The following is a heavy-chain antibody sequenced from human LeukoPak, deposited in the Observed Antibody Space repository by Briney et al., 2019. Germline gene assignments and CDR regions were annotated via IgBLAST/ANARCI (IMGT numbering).Heavy chain of an antibody. CDR1: GFTFSSYV. Sequence: GGSLRLSCAASGFTFSSYVMSWVRQAPGKGLEWVSTIIGSGGDTYYADSVKGRFTISRDNSKNTLYLQMNSLRAEDTAVYYCAKISITIFGVVTPSDYMDVWGKGTTVTVSS. CDR2: IIGSGGDT. J-gene: IGHJ6*03. D-gene: IGHD3-3*01. CDR3: AKISITIFGVVTPSDYMDV. V-gene: IGHV3-23*01.